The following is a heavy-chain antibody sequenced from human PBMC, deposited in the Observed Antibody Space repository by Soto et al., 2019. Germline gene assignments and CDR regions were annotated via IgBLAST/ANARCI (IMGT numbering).Heavy chain of an antibody. D-gene: IGHD3-10*01. CDR2: INAGNGNT. CDR1: GYTFTSYA. V-gene: IGHV1-3*01. J-gene: IGHJ1*01. Sequence: VASVKVSCKASGYTFTSYAMHWVRQAPGQRLEWMGWINAGNGNTKYSQKFQGRVTITRDTSASTAYMELSSLRSEDTAVYYCARFDGSGSYSYFQHWGQGTLVTVSS. CDR3: ARFDGSGSYSYFQH.